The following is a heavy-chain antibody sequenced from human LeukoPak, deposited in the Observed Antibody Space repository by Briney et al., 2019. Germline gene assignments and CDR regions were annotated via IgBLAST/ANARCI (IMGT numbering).Heavy chain of an antibody. CDR2: TYYRSKWYN. V-gene: IGHV6-1*01. Sequence: SQTLSLTCAISGDSVSSNIAAWNWIRQSPSRGLEWLGRTYYRSKWYNDYAVSVKSRITINPDTSKNQFSLQLNSVTPEDTAVYYCARQLDCSGGSCYRGWFDPWGQGTLVTVSS. D-gene: IGHD2-15*01. J-gene: IGHJ5*02. CDR3: ARQLDCSGGSCYRGWFDP. CDR1: GDSVSSNIAA.